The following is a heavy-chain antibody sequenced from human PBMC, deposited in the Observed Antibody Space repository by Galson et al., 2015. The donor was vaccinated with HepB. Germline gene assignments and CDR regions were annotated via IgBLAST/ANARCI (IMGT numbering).Heavy chain of an antibody. Sequence: SLRLSCAASGFIFNTYGMNWVRQAPGKGLEWVAFIRYDGSKTYYSESVRGRFTISRDNSKNTLFLQMSNLRAEDAAIYHCAKGLIPTAGMTVLGAEYFRHWGQGTLVTVSS. CDR3: AKGLIPTAGMTVLGAEYFRH. CDR2: IRYDGSKT. V-gene: IGHV3-30*02. CDR1: GFIFNTYG. D-gene: IGHD2-2*01. J-gene: IGHJ1*01.